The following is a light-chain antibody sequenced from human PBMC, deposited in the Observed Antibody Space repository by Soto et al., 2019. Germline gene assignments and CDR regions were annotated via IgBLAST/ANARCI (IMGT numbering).Light chain of an antibody. CDR1: QSVSSYY. J-gene: IGKJ1*01. CDR3: QQYGSSPT. V-gene: IGKV3-20*01. CDR2: DAS. Sequence: EIVLTQSPGTLSLSPGERATLSCRASQSVSSYYLAWYQQKPGQAPRLLIYDASNRATGIPARFSGSGSGTEFTLTISSLQSEDFAVYYCQQYGSSPTFGQGTKV.